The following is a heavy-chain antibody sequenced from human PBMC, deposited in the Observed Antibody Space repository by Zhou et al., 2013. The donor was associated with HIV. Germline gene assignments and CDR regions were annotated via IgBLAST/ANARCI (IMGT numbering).Heavy chain of an antibody. J-gene: IGHJ3*01. Sequence: QVRLVQSGAAVAKPGASVKVSCEAVGVAFSNYAIHWVRQAPGRSLQWMGWINPGNGKTSSPQVFQGRIRIDRDISANTSYMELSGLTSDDTAVYYCARNQGFCRGGKCSLSSFDLWGQGTLVTVSS. CDR1: GVAFSNYA. V-gene: IGHV1-3*01. CDR2: INPGNGKT. D-gene: IGHD3-3*01. CDR3: ARNQGFCRGGKCSLSSFDL.